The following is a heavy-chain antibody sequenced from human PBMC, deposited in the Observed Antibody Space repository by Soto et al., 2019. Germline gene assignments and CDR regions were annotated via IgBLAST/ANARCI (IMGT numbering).Heavy chain of an antibody. CDR2: IDNSGGIT. CDR3: AKGGYNYGLLFDC. J-gene: IGHJ4*02. Sequence: EVQLLESGGGLVQPGGSLRLSCAASGFTFSTYAMSWVRQAPGKGLEWVSTIDNSGGITYYADSVKGRFTISRDNSKNTLYLQMNSLRAEDTAVYDCAKGGYNYGLLFDCWGQGTLVTVSS. CDR1: GFTFSTYA. D-gene: IGHD5-18*01. V-gene: IGHV3-23*05.